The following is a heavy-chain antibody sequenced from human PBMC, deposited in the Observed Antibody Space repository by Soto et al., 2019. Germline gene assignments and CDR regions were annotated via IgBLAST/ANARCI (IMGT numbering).Heavy chain of an antibody. CDR2: ISSSGSTI. J-gene: IGHJ6*02. V-gene: IGHV3-48*03. Sequence: GGSLRLSCAASGFTFSSYEINWVRQAPGKGLEWVSYISSSGSTIYYADSVKGRFTISRDNAKNSLYLQMNSLRAEDTAVYYCARSDIVVVPAADDYYYGMDVWGQGTTVTVSS. CDR3: ARSDIVVVPAADDYYYGMDV. D-gene: IGHD2-2*01. CDR1: GFTFSSYE.